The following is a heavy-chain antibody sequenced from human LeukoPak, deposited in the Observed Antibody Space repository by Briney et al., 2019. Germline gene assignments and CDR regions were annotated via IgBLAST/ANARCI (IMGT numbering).Heavy chain of an antibody. CDR3: AREDDSWGPNNLDL. J-gene: IGHJ3*01. CDR2: IDTSSSTM. Sequence: PGESLRLSCAASAFTFSDYSMNWVRQAPGKGLEWISYIDTSSSTMYYADSVMGRFTISRDNAKESLYLQMNSLRDEDTAVYYCAREDDSWGPNNLDLWGQGTMVTVSS. CDR1: AFTFSDYS. V-gene: IGHV3-48*02. D-gene: IGHD7-27*01.